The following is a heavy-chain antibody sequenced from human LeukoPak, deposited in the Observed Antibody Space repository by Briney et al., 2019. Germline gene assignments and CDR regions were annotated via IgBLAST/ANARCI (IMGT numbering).Heavy chain of an antibody. J-gene: IGHJ5*01. CDR1: GFTFRRYG. V-gene: IGHV3-30*04. D-gene: IGHD3-22*01. CDR3: ARGVDNSGWFVY. CDR2: ISYDGNVR. Sequence: PGRSLRLSCAASGFTFRRYGINWVRQAPGKEPEWVAFISYDGNVRYHADFVEGRFTISRDNSKNTLYLQMSSLRPDDTAVYYCARGVDNSGWFVYWGQGTPVTVSS.